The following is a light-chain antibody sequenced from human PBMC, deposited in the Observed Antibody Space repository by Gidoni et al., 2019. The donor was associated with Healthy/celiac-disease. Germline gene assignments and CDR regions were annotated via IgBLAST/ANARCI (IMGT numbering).Light chain of an antibody. V-gene: IGKV3-11*01. CDR1: QSVSSY. J-gene: IGKJ4*01. CDR3: QQRSNWPPL. Sequence: EFVFTPSPATLSLSPGERATLSCRASQSVSSYLAWYQQQPGPAPRPLIHESSNRATGSPARFSGSGSGTDVTLTISSLEPEEFAVYYCQQRSNWPPLFGGGTKVEIK. CDR2: ESS.